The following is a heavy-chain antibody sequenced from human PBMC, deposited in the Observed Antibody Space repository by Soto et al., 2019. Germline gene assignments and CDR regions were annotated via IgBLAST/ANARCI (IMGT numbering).Heavy chain of an antibody. CDR2: INSDGSST. CDR3: ARDNGVSGTTGLDV. Sequence: WALRLSCAASGFTFISYWMHWVRQAPGKGLVWVSRINSDGSSTSYADSVKGRFTISRDNAKNTLYLQMNSLRAEDTAVYYCARDNGVSGTTGLDVWGQGTTVTVSS. J-gene: IGHJ6*02. CDR1: GFTFISYW. V-gene: IGHV3-74*01. D-gene: IGHD2-8*01.